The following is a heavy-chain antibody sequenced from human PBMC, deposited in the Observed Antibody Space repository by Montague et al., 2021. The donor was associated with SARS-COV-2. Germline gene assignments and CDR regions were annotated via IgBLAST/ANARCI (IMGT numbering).Heavy chain of an antibody. CDR2: ISSSGSTI. J-gene: IGHJ3*02. Sequence: SLRLSCSASGFTFSSYAMNWVRQAPGKGLEWVSYISSSGSTIYYADSVKGRFAISRDNAKNSLYLQMDSLRAEDTAVYYCASEQYCSGGSCFYDAFDIWGQGTMVTVSS. V-gene: IGHV3-48*03. CDR3: ASEQYCSGGSCFYDAFDI. D-gene: IGHD2-15*01. CDR1: GFTFSSYA.